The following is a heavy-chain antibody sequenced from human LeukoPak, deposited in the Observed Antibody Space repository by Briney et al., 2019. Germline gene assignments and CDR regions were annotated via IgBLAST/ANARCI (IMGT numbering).Heavy chain of an antibody. V-gene: IGHV3-13*01. CDR1: GFTFRNYD. Sequence: PGRSLRLSCAASGFTFRNYDMHWVRQFPGRSLEWVSAIGIADDTHYPDSVKGRFTISRENAENSLYLQMNSLRDGDTAVYYCVRGGIQVSGIDAFDIWGQGTMVTVSS. D-gene: IGHD5/OR15-5a*01. CDR3: VRGGIQVSGIDAFDI. J-gene: IGHJ3*02. CDR2: IGIADDT.